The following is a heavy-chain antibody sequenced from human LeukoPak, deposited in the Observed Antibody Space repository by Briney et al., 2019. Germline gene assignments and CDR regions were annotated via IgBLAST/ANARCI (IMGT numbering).Heavy chain of an antibody. J-gene: IGHJ4*02. CDR3: ATSGYDFWSGYSLYYFDY. D-gene: IGHD3-3*01. CDR1: GGSLSSSSYY. Sequence: SETLSLTCTVSGGSLSSSSYYWGWIRQPPGKGLEWIGSIYYSGRTYYNPSLKSRVTISVDTSKNQFSLKLSSVTAADTAVYYCATSGYDFWSGYSLYYFDYWGQGTLVTVSS. CDR2: IYYSGRT. V-gene: IGHV4-39*01.